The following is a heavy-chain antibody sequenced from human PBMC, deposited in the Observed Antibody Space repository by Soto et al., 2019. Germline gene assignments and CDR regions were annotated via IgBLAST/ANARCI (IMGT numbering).Heavy chain of an antibody. D-gene: IGHD2-8*01. CDR2: ISSSSSYI. J-gene: IGHJ5*02. CDR3: ARALGVYCINGVCPPPFDP. CDR1: GFTFSSYS. V-gene: IGHV3-21*01. Sequence: GGSLRLSCAASGFTFSSYSMNWVRQAPGKGLEWVSSISSSSSYIYYADSVKGRFTISRDNAKNSLYLQMNSLRAEDTAVYYCARALGVYCINGVCPPPFDPWGQGTLVTVSS.